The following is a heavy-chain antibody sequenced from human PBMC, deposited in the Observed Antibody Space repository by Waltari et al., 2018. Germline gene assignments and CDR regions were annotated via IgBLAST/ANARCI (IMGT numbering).Heavy chain of an antibody. CDR2: SSDGGVYT. CDR3: AKGFEDLLPFDH. D-gene: IGHD2-21*01. J-gene: IGHJ4*02. V-gene: IGHV3-23*04. CDR1: GFASVTYF. Sequence: EVQLVESGGGLVQPGGSLRLACAASGFASVTYFISWGRQAPGKGLEWISASSDGGVYTYYADSVEGRFTISRDSSKNTIYLQMNSLRVEDTALYYCAKGFEDLLPFDHWGQGTQVTVSS.